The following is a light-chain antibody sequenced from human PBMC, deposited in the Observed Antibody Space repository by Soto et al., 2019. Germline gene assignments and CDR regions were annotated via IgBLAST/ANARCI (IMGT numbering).Light chain of an antibody. CDR2: EVY. CDR3: SSYVGTNSYV. Sequence: SALTQPPSASGSPGQSVTISCTGTSSDVGGYNYVSWYQHHPGKAPKLIIYEVYKRPSGFPDRFSGSKSGNTAALTVSGLQAEDEADYYCSSYVGTNSYVFGTGTKVTVL. V-gene: IGLV2-8*01. J-gene: IGLJ1*01. CDR1: SSDVGGYNY.